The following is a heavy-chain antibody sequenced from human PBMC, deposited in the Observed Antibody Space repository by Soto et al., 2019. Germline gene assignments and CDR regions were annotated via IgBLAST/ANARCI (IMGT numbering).Heavy chain of an antibody. D-gene: IGHD3-22*01. CDR1: GYSFTSYL. V-gene: IGHV5-51*01. Sequence: PGESLKISCKGSGYSFTSYLIGWVRQMPGKGLEWMGIIYPGDSDTRYSPPFQGLVTLSADKSISTAYLQWTSLKASDTAMYYCARADYDRSGYYPYWGQGTLVTVSS. J-gene: IGHJ4*02. CDR3: ARADYDRSGYYPY. CDR2: IYPGDSDT.